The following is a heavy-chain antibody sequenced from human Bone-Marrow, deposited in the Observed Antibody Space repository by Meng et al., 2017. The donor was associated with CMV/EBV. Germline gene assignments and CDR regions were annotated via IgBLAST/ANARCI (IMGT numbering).Heavy chain of an antibody. D-gene: IGHD1-26*01. CDR3: ARGGSPRDY. CDR2: INSVGSST. Sequence: LRLSCAASGFTFSSYWMHWVRQAPGKGLVWVSRINSVGSSTNYADSVKGRFTISRDNAKNTLYLQMNSLRAGDTAVYYCARGGSPRDYWGQGTLVTVSS. J-gene: IGHJ4*02. V-gene: IGHV3-74*01. CDR1: GFTFSSYW.